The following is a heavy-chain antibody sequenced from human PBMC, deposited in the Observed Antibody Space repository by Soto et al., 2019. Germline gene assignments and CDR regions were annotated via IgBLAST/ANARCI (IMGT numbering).Heavy chain of an antibody. CDR1: GFTFSSYA. CDR3: AKGIWFGELELTFDY. CDR2: ISGSGGST. V-gene: IGHV3-23*01. D-gene: IGHD3-10*01. J-gene: IGHJ4*02. Sequence: GGSLRLSCAASGFTFSSYAMSWVRQAPGKGLEWVSAISGSGGSTYYADSVKGRFTISRDNSKKTLYLQMNSLRAEDTAVYYCAKGIWFGELELTFDYWGQGTLVTVSS.